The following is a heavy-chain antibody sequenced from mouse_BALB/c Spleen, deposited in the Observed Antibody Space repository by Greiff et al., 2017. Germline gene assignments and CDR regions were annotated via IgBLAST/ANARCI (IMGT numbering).Heavy chain of an antibody. CDR3: ARAYGYDEDWYFDV. D-gene: IGHD2-2*01. Sequence: EVMLVESGGGLVQPGGSLKLSCAASGFTFSSYGMSWVRQTPDKRLELVATINSNGGSTYYPDSVKGRFTISRDNAKNTLYLQMSSLKSEDTAMYYCARAYGYDEDWYFDVWGAGTTVTVSS. V-gene: IGHV5-6-3*01. J-gene: IGHJ1*01. CDR2: INSNGGST. CDR1: GFTFSSYG.